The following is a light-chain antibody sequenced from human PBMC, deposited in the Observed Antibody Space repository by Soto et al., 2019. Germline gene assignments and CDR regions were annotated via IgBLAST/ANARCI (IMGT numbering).Light chain of an antibody. CDR1: SSDVGNYNY. Sequence: QSALTQPASVSGSPGQSITISCTGTSSDVGNYNYVSWYQQYPGRVPKLLIYMVTNRPSGVSNRFSGSKSGNTASLTISGLQAEDEANYYCNSYTTLSNRVFGTGTKVTVL. CDR2: MVT. CDR3: NSYTTLSNRV. J-gene: IGLJ1*01. V-gene: IGLV2-14*01.